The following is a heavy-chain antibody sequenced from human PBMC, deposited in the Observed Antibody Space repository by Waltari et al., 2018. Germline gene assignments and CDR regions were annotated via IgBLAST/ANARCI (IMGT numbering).Heavy chain of an antibody. Sequence: EVQLVESGGGLVKPGGSLRLSCAASGFTFSSYSMNWVRQAPGKGVEWVSYSSSRSRYIYYADSVKGRFTISRDNAKNSLDLKMNSLRDEDTAVYDCARGYMTTVTTLGYWGQGTLVTVSS. J-gene: IGHJ4*02. CDR2: SSSRSRYI. CDR3: ARGYMTTVTTLGY. V-gene: IGHV3-21*01. CDR1: GFTFSSYS. D-gene: IGHD4-17*01.